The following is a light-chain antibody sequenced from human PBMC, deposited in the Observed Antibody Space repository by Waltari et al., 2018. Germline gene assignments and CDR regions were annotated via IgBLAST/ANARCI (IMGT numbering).Light chain of an antibody. J-gene: IGKJ1*01. CDR1: QSVSSY. CDR3: QQRTNWPGGT. Sequence: EIVLPQSPATLSLSPGERATLSCRASQSVSSYLAWYQQKPGQATRLLIYDASNRATGIPARFSGSGSGTDFTLTISSLEPEDFAVYYCQQRTNWPGGTFGQGTKVEIK. V-gene: IGKV3-11*01. CDR2: DAS.